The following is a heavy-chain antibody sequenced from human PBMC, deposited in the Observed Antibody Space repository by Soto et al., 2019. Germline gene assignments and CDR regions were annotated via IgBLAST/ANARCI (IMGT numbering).Heavy chain of an antibody. CDR1: GGSISSSSYY. V-gene: IGHV4-39*01. CDR2: IYYSGST. Sequence: LSVTCTVSGGSISSSSYYWGWIRQPPGKGLEWIGSIYYSGSTYYNPSLKSRVTISVDTSKNQFSLKLSSVTAADTAVCYCARSVLRYFDRRIRDYYYGMDVWGQGTTVTVSS. J-gene: IGHJ6*02. CDR3: ARSVLRYFDRRIRDYYYGMDV. D-gene: IGHD3-9*01.